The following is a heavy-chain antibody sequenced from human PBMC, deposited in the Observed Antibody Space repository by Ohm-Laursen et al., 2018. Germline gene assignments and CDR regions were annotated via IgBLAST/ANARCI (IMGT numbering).Heavy chain of an antibody. J-gene: IGHJ4*02. Sequence: GASVKVSCKTSGGTFSSYAISWVRQAPGQGLEWMGGIIPIFGTANYAQKFQGRVTITADKSTSTAYMELSSLRSEDTAVYYCARVESSSFDYWGQGTLVTVSS. D-gene: IGHD6-6*01. CDR2: IIPIFGTA. V-gene: IGHV1-69*06. CDR3: ARVESSSFDY. CDR1: GGTFSSYA.